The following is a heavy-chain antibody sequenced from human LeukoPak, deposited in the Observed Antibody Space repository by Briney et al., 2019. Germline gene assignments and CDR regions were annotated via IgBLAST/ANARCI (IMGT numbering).Heavy chain of an antibody. D-gene: IGHD7-27*01. Sequence: PGGSLRLSCAASGFTFSSYAMSWVRQVPGKGLEWVSTIGDSGATTYYADSVKGRFTISRDNSKNTLYLQMNSLRAEDTAVYYCAKGILLGMGPWGQGTLVTVSS. CDR3: AKGILLGMGP. J-gene: IGHJ5*02. CDR1: GFTFSSYA. V-gene: IGHV3-23*01. CDR2: IGDSGATT.